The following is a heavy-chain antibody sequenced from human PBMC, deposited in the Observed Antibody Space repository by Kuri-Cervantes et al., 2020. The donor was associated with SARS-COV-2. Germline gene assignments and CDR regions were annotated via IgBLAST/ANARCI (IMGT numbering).Heavy chain of an antibody. Sequence: GGSLRLSCVASGFNFSTTDMHWVRQALGKGLEWVTFISSDGKNKRCMASGKGRFTISRDNSQNTLHLQMKSLRDEDTAIYYCAKGRAGVHDFWGQGTLVTVSS. CDR2: ISSDGKNK. V-gene: IGHV3-30*18. CDR1: GFNFSTTD. J-gene: IGHJ4*02. CDR3: AKGRAGVHDF. D-gene: IGHD2-21*01.